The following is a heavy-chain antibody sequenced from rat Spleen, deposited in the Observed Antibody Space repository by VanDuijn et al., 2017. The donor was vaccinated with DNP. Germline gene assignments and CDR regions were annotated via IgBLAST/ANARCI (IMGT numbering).Heavy chain of an antibody. CDR1: GYSITSNY. CDR2: ISYSGYT. Sequence: EVQLQESGPGLVKPSQSLSLTCSVTGYSITSNYWAWIRKFPGNKMEWMGYISYSGYTGYNPSLKSRISITRDTSKNQFFLQLNSVINEDTATYYCARFGSYYYVMDAWGQGASVTVSS. D-gene: IGHD1-12*02. J-gene: IGHJ4*01. CDR3: ARFGSYYYVMDA. V-gene: IGHV3-1*01.